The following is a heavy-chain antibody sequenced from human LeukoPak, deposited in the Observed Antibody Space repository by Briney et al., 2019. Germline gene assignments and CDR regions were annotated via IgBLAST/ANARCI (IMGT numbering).Heavy chain of an antibody. V-gene: IGHV4-34*01. J-gene: IGHJ4*02. CDR2: INHSGRV. CDR3: ARGLGPMSPSLDY. CDR1: GESFSYNY. D-gene: IGHD3-22*01. Sequence: SDTLSLTCAVSGESFSYNYWTWVRQPPGKGLEWIGDINHSGRVNYRPSFKSRVTISVDTSKSQFSLKLSAVTAADTAVYYCARGLGPMSPSLDYWGQGSLVTVSS.